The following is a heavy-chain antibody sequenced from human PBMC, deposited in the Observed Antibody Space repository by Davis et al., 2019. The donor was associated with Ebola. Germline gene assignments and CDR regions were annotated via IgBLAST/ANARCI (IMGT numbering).Heavy chain of an antibody. Sequence: ASAQVSCKASGYTFTGYYMHWVRQAPAQGLEWMGWINPNSGGTNYAQNFQGWVTMTRDTSISTAYMELSRLRSDDTAVYYCARGGYCTGGVCYYFDYWGQGTLVTVSS. D-gene: IGHD2-8*02. J-gene: IGHJ4*02. CDR1: GYTFTGYY. V-gene: IGHV1-2*04. CDR3: ARGGYCTGGVCYYFDY. CDR2: INPNSGGT.